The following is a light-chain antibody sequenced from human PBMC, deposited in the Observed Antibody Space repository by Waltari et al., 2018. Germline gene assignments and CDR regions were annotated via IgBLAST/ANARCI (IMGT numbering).Light chain of an antibody. CDR2: DVN. CDR1: SSDVGRHDA. J-gene: IGLJ2*01. CDR3: SSQSIDDVLI. V-gene: IGLV2-14*03. Sequence: QSALTQPASVSGSPGQSFTISCTGSSSDVGRHDAVSWYQDHPGQAPKVIIFDVNNRPSGVSDRFSASKSGNTASLTISGLQAEDEATYYCSSQSIDDVLIFGGGTKLTVL.